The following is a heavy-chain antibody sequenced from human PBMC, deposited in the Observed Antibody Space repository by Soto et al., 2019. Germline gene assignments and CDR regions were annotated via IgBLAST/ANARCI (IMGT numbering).Heavy chain of an antibody. V-gene: IGHV3-74*01. CDR2: MNMDGNRI. J-gene: IGHJ4*02. CDR1: GFTFSSYW. Sequence: EVQLVESGGGLVQPGGSLRLSCAASGFTFSSYWMHWVRQAPGKGLEWVSRMNMDGNRISYVDSVKGRCTISRDNAKNLFYTEMSEARGEDWAVYYSVRGDGDRYDGHGYLGRNWGQGSLVAVSS. CDR3: VRGDGDRYDGHGYLGRN. D-gene: IGHD2-21*01.